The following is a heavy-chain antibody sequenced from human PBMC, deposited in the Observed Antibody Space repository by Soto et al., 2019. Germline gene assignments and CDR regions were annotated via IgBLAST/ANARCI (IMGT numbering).Heavy chain of an antibody. J-gene: IGHJ4*02. CDR2: MNPYSGNT. V-gene: IGHV1-8*01. Sequence: ASVKVSCKASGYTFTTYDSSGVRQATGQGREWMGWMNPYSGNTGYAQKFQGRVTVTRNTSISTVYMELSGLRPDDTAVYYCARRKDRSGHHYFGYWGQGSQVTVSS. CDR3: ARRKDRSGHHYFGY. CDR1: GYTFTTYD.